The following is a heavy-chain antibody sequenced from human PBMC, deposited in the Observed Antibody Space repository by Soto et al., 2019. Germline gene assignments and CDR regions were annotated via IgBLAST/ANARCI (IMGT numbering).Heavy chain of an antibody. V-gene: IGHV3-15*01. Sequence: XGSLRLSCAASGITFSNVWMSWVRQAAGKGLEWLGRIKKKSDGGTADYAAPVKGRFTISRDDSKNTLYLQMSNLKTEDTAVYYCRTQWLDWGQGTLVTVSS. J-gene: IGHJ4*02. CDR2: IKKKSDGGTA. CDR1: GITFSNVW. CDR3: RTQWLD. D-gene: IGHD6-19*01.